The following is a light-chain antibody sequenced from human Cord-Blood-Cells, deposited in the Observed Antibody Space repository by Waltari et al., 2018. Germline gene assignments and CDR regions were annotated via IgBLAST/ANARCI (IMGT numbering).Light chain of an antibody. CDR1: SSAVGRYNL. J-gene: IGLJ1*01. CDR2: EGS. CDR3: CSYAGSSTYV. V-gene: IGLV2-23*01. Sequence: QSALTQPASVSASPRQSITISCAGTSSAVGRYNLVSWYQQHPGKAPKLMIYEGSKRPSGVSNRFSGSKSGNTVSLTISGLQAEDEADYYCCSYAGSSTYVFGTGTKVTVL.